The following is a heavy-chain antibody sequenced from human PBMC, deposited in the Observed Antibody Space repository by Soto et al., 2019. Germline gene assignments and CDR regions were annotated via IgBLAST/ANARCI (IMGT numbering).Heavy chain of an antibody. CDR1: GFTVDNHY. D-gene: IGHD6-13*01. CDR2: IYPGYST. Sequence: EVQLVETGGGLIQPGGSLRLSCAASGFTVDNHYMSWVRQAPGKGLEWVSIIYPGYSTYYADYVKGRFTISRDNSKNTLYLQMNSLRAEDTAVYYCARAVTSSSWNYFNYGGQGTLVPVSS. J-gene: IGHJ4*02. V-gene: IGHV3-53*02. CDR3: ARAVTSSSWNYFNY.